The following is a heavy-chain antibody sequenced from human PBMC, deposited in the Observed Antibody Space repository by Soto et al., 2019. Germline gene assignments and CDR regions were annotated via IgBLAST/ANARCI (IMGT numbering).Heavy chain of an antibody. Sequence: EVQLVESGGGLVQPGGSLRLSCAASGFTFSSYSMNWVRQAPGKGLEWVSYISSSSSTIYYADSVKGRFTISRDNAKNSLYLQMNSLRAEDTAVYYCASDASWPSEAFDIWGQGTMVTVSS. CDR2: ISSSSSTI. CDR3: ASDASWPSEAFDI. V-gene: IGHV3-48*01. CDR1: GFTFSSYS. J-gene: IGHJ3*02.